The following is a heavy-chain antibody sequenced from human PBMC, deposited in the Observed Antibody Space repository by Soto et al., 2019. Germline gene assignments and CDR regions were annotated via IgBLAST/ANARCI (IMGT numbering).Heavy chain of an antibody. CDR3: TRLPPGWFRTTPSDI. CDR1: GFRFSDYA. CDR2: IASKTYGATR. Sequence: PGGSLRLSCTGFGFRFSDYAVTWVRQTPGKGLEWVGFIASKTYGATREYAASVKGRFIISRDDPNSIAYLQMNGLKIEDTAVYFCTRLPPGWFRTTPSDIWGQGTRVTVSS. D-gene: IGHD3-10*01. V-gene: IGHV3-49*04. J-gene: IGHJ3*02.